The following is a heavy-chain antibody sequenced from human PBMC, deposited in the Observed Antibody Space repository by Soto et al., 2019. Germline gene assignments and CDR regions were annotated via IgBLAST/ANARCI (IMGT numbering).Heavy chain of an antibody. CDR1: GYTFTSYG. Sequence: QVQLVQSGAEVKKPGASVKVSCKASGYTFTSYGISWVRQAPGQGLEWMGWISPYNGNTNYAQKLQGRVTMTTDTSTIAAYRVRLSLRSEDKAVHYCVRGSSGDITGWCSKYNYCIVVWGQGPTLTVSS. J-gene: IGHJ6*02. CDR2: ISPYNGNT. D-gene: IGHD6-19*01. CDR3: VRGSSGDITGWCSKYNYCIVV. V-gene: IGHV1-18*01.